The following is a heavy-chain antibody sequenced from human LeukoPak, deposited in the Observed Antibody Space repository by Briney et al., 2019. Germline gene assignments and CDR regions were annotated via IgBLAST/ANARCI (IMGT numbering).Heavy chain of an antibody. CDR1: GFTFSDYY. CDR3: ALIWAAAGLDY. D-gene: IGHD6-13*01. V-gene: IGHV3-11*01. J-gene: IGHJ4*02. CDR2: ISSSGSTI. Sequence: GGSLRLSCAASGFTFSDYYMSWIRQAPGKGLEWVSYISSSGSTIYYADSVKGRFTISRDNAKNSLSLQMNSLRAEDTAVYYCALIWAAAGLDYWGQGTLVTVSS.